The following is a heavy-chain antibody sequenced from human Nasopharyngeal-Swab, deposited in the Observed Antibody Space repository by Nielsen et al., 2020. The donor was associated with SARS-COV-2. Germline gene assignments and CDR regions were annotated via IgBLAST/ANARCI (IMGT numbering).Heavy chain of an antibody. CDR2: ISGSGGST. V-gene: IGHV3-23*01. Sequence: HAPGKGLEWVSAISGSGGSTYYADSVKGRFTISRDNSKNTLYLQMNSLRAEDTAVYYCAKLSPYYYGSGSSHDAFDIWGQGTMVTVSS. J-gene: IGHJ3*02. D-gene: IGHD3-10*01. CDR3: AKLSPYYYGSGSSHDAFDI.